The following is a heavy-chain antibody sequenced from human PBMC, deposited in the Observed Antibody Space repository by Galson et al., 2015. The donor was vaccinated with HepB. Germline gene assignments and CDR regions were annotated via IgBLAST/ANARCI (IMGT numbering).Heavy chain of an antibody. CDR1: GFSLTTSGMC. V-gene: IGHV2-70*20. D-gene: IGHD4-11*01. J-gene: IGHJ2*01. Sequence: PALVKPTQTLTLTCTFSGFSLTTSGMCASWARQPPGKALEWLALIDWNDDKYYSTSLRTRLTISKDTSKNQVVLTMTNMDPLDTGTYYCARLLDGDFVGYSDYWGRGTLVTVSS. CDR3: ARLLDGDFVGYSDY. CDR2: IDWNDDK.